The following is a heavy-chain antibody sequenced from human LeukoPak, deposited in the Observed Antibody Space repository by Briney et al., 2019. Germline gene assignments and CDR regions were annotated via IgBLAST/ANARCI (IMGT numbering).Heavy chain of an antibody. J-gene: IGHJ4*02. V-gene: IGHV3-30*18. CDR3: AKEGGGVAFDY. Sequence: GGSLRLSCAASGFTFSSYGMHWVRQAPGKGLEWVAVISYDGSNKYYAGSVKGRFTISRDNSKNTLYLQMNSLRAEDTAVYYCAKEGGGVAFDYWGQGTLVTVSS. D-gene: IGHD3-16*01. CDR2: ISYDGSNK. CDR1: GFTFSSYG.